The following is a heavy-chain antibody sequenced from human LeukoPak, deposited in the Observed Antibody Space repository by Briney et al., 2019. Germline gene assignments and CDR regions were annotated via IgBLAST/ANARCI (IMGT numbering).Heavy chain of an antibody. D-gene: IGHD6-19*01. CDR3: ARASMYSSGWYYYYYMDV. V-gene: IGHV4-34*01. CDR2: INHSGST. J-gene: IGHJ6*03. Sequence: SSETLSLTCAVYGGSFSGYYWSWIRQPPGKGLEWIGEINHSGSTNYNPSLKSRVTISVDTSKNQFSLKLSSVTAADTAVYYCARASMYSSGWYYYYYMDVWGKGTTVTVSS. CDR1: GGSFSGYY.